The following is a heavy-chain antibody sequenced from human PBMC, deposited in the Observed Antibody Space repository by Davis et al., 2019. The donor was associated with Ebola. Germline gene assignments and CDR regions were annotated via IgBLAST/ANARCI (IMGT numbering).Heavy chain of an antibody. CDR3: ARAQVLRFLEWLSLPSDY. J-gene: IGHJ4*02. CDR1: GFTFSSYW. V-gene: IGHV3-7*03. Sequence: GESLKISCAASGFTFSSYWMSWVRQAPGKGLEWVANIKQDGSEKYYVDSVKGRFTISRDNAKNSLYLQMNSLRAEDTAVYYCARAQVLRFLEWLSLPSDYWGQGTLVTVSS. CDR2: IKQDGSEK. D-gene: IGHD3-3*01.